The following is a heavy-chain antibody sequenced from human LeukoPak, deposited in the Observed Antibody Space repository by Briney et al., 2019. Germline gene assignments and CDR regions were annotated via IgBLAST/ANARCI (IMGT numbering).Heavy chain of an antibody. CDR3: ATQNSGYSYVFHY. V-gene: IGHV1-18*01. CDR1: GYTLTTYG. CDR2: VSAHTGDT. D-gene: IGHD3-22*01. Sequence: ASVKVSCKASGYTLTTYGVSWVRQAPGQGLEWMGWVSAHTGDTNYAQNVQDRITVTTDTPARTSYMELRNLRPDDTAMYYCATQNSGYSYVFHYWGPGTLVTVSS. J-gene: IGHJ4*02.